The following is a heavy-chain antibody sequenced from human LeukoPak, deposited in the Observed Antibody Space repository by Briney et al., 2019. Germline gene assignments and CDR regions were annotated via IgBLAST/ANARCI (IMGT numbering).Heavy chain of an antibody. D-gene: IGHD3-22*01. CDR1: GFSLSTSGMC. V-gene: IGHV2-70*11. CDR3: ARIQWLYQGGPARMAGNAFDI. J-gene: IGHJ3*02. Sequence: ESGPSLVKPTQTLTLTCTFSGFSLSTSGMCVSWIRQPPGKALEWLARIDWDDDKYYSTSLKTRLTISKDTSKNQVVLTMANMDPVDTATYYCARIQWLYQGGPARMAGNAFDIWGQGTMVTVSS. CDR2: IDWDDDK.